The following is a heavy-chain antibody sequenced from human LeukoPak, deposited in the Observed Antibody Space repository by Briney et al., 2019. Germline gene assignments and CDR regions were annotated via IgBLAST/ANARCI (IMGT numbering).Heavy chain of an antibody. D-gene: IGHD6-6*01. V-gene: IGHV3-30*02. Sequence: GGSLRLSXAASGFTFSSYGMHWVRQAPGKGLEWVAFIRYDGSNKYYADSVKGRFTISRDNSKNTLYLQMNSLRAEDTAVYYCAKDRRAYSSSAFDYWGQGTLVTVSS. CDR2: IRYDGSNK. CDR1: GFTFSSYG. J-gene: IGHJ4*02. CDR3: AKDRRAYSSSAFDY.